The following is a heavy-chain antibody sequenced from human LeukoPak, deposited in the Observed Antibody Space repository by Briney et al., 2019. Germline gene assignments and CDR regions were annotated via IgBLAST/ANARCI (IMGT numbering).Heavy chain of an antibody. V-gene: IGHV1-2*02. CDR3: ARGDSPPPGSIKLCDY. D-gene: IGHD1-14*01. J-gene: IGHJ4*02. CDR1: GYTFTGYY. CDR2: INPNSGGT. Sequence: ASEKVSCKASGYTFTGYYMHWVRQAPGQGLEWMGWINPNSGGTNYAQKFQGRVTMTRDTSISTAYMELSRLRSDDTAVYYCARGDSPPPGSIKLCDYWGQGTLVTVSS.